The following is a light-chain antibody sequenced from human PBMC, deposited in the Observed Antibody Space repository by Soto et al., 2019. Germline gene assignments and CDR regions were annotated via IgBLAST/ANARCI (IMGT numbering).Light chain of an antibody. J-gene: IGLJ1*01. CDR3: CSYAGSRTYV. V-gene: IGLV2-23*02. CDR2: EVN. CDR1: SSDVGNYNF. Sequence: QSVLTQPASVSGSPGQSITISCTGTSSDVGNYNFVSWFQQHPGKAPKFMIYEVNKRPSGVSTRFSGSKSGNTASLTISGLQADDEADYYCCSYAGSRTYVFGTGTKVT.